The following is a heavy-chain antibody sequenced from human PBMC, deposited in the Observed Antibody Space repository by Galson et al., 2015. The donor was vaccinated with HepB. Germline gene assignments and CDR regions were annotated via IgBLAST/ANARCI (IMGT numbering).Heavy chain of an antibody. V-gene: IGHV1-2*02. J-gene: IGHJ4*02. CDR3: ATWREAVAGVDY. CDR2: INPDSGGT. Sequence: SVKVSCKASGYTFTGYYMHWLRQAPGQGLEWMGWINPDSGGTTYAQRFQGRVTFTRDTSISTAYMDLSRLTSDDTALCYCATWREAVAGVDYWGQGTLVTVSS. CDR1: GYTFTGYY. D-gene: IGHD6-19*01.